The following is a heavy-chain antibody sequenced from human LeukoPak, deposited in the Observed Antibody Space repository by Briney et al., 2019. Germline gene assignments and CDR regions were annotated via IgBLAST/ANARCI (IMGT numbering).Heavy chain of an antibody. CDR3: AKLTSSRWPVDY. J-gene: IGHJ4*02. CDR2: ISGSGGST. CDR1: GFTFSSYS. D-gene: IGHD3-9*01. Sequence: GGSLRLSCAASGFTFSSYSMNWVRQAPGKGLEWVSAISGSGGSTYYADSVKGRFTISRDNSKNTLYLQMNSLRAEDTAVYYCAKLTSSRWPVDYWGQGTLVTVSS. V-gene: IGHV3-23*01.